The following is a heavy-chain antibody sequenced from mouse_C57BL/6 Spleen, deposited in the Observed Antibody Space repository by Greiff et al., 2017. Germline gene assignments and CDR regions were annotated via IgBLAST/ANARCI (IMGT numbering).Heavy chain of an antibody. J-gene: IGHJ2*01. V-gene: IGHV1-69*01. CDR1: GYTFPSYW. CDR3: ARSREYPYYFDY. Sequence: VQLQQPGAELVMPGASVKLSCKASGYTFPSYWMHWVKQRPGQGLEWIGEIDPSDSYTNYNQKFKGKSTLTVDKSSSTAYMQLSSLTSEDSAVYYCARSREYPYYFDYWGQGTTLTVSS. CDR2: IDPSDSYT. D-gene: IGHD5-1*01.